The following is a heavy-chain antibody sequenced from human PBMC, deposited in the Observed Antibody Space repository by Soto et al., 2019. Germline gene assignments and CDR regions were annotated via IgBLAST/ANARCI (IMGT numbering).Heavy chain of an antibody. Sequence: SKTLSLTCTVSGGSISRYCWRWIRQPSGKGLEWIGRIYPSGSTNYSPSLKSRVTMSVDTSKNQLSMKLSSVTAADTAVYYCARGEIGNGYGMDFWGPGTTVTVS. D-gene: IGHD2-8*01. CDR1: GGSISRYC. CDR3: ARGEIGNGYGMDF. CDR2: IYPSGST. J-gene: IGHJ6*02. V-gene: IGHV4-4*07.